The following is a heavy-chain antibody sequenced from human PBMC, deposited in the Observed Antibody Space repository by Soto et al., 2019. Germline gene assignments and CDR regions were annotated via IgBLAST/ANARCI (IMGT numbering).Heavy chain of an antibody. V-gene: IGHV3-23*01. CDR3: AIHLTAGQLGALYY. CDR1: AFTFTNYA. J-gene: IGHJ4*02. D-gene: IGHD6-13*01. CDR2: LSGRGASS. Sequence: EVQLLESGGGLVQPGGSLRLSCAASAFTFTNYAMSWVRQAPGKGLEWVSALSGRGASSYYADFVKGRFTISRDNSKNTLYLQMNSLRVEDTAVYYCAIHLTAGQLGALYYWGQGTLVTVSS.